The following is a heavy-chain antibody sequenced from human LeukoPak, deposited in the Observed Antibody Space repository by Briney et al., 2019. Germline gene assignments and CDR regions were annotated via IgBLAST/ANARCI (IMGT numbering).Heavy chain of an antibody. V-gene: IGHV3-48*03. Sequence: PGGSLRLSCAASGFTFSSYEMNWVRQAPGKGLEWVSYISRSGSTIYYADSVKGRFTISRDNAKNSLYLQMNSLRAEDTAVYYCARVLWFGEPYFDYWGQGTLVTVSS. D-gene: IGHD3-10*01. CDR3: ARVLWFGEPYFDY. CDR1: GFTFSSYE. J-gene: IGHJ4*02. CDR2: ISRSGSTI.